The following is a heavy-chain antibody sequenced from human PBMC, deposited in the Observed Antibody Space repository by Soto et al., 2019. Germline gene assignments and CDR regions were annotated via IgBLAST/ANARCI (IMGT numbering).Heavy chain of an antibody. CDR2: IYPGDSDT. J-gene: IGHJ4*02. D-gene: IGHD5-18*01. Sequence: GGSLRLSCAASGFTFSSYAMSWVRQMPGKGLEWMGIIYPGDSDTRYSPSFQGQVTISADKSISTAYLQWSSLKASDTAMYYCARLGLRAMVNLPPYYFDYWGQGTLVTVSS. V-gene: IGHV5-51*01. CDR3: ARLGLRAMVNLPPYYFDY. CDR1: GFTFSSYA.